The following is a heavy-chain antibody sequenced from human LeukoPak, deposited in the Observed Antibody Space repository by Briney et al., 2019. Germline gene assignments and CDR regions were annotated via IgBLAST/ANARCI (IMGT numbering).Heavy chain of an antibody. CDR2: INWNGGST. J-gene: IGHJ6*03. Sequence: WPGGSLRLSCAASGFTFDDYGMSWVRQAPGKGLEWVSGINWNGGSTGYADSVKGRFTISRDNAKNSLYLQMNSLRAEDTALYYCARVQGIAAASYYYMDVWGKGTTVTVSS. CDR1: GFTFDDYG. D-gene: IGHD6-13*01. CDR3: ARVQGIAAASYYYMDV. V-gene: IGHV3-20*04.